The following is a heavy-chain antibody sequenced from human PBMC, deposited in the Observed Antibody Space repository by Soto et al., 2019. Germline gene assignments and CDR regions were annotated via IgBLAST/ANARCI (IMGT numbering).Heavy chain of an antibody. CDR1: GFTFRSFE. CDR3: VRQAFSYSYSHPYFFDY. Sequence: GSLRLSCAASGFTFRSFEMNWVRQAPGRGLEWIAFITSSGRTMSYADSVKGRFTIPRDNAGNSLSLQMNTLRAENTAIYYCVRQAFSYSYSHPYFFDYWGQGALVTVSS. CDR2: ITSSGRTM. V-gene: IGHV3-48*03. D-gene: IGHD5-18*01. J-gene: IGHJ4*02.